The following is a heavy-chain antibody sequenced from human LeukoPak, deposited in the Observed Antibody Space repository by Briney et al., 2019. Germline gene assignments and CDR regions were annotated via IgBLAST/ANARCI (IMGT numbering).Heavy chain of an antibody. J-gene: IGHJ4*01. CDR1: GESYSGYY. CDR3: AREQYSYAPSSFDC. CDR2: LNHSGST. D-gene: IGHD5-18*01. Sequence: ASETLSLPCGVYGESYSGYYWSWIRQPPAKGLEWVGELNHSGSTNYNPSLTSRANISVDTSKYQYSRKLSSVTAADSALYYCAREQYSYAPSSFDCWGQGTLVTVSS. V-gene: IGHV4-34*01.